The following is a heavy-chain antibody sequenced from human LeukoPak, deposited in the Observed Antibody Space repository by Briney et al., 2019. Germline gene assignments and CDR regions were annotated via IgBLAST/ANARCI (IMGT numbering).Heavy chain of an antibody. J-gene: IGHJ4*02. CDR1: GGSISSGGYD. Sequence: SETLSLTCTVSGGSISSGGYDWSWIRQHPGKGLEWIGYIYYSGSTYYNPSLKSRVTISVDTSKNQFSLKLSSVTAADTAVYYCARALHSHFDYWGQGTLVTVSS. D-gene: IGHD4-11*01. V-gene: IGHV4-31*03. CDR2: IYYSGST. CDR3: ARALHSHFDY.